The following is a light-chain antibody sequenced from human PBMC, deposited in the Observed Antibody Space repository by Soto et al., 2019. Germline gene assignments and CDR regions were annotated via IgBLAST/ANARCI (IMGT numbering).Light chain of an antibody. J-gene: IGKJ1*01. Sequence: IRIPKSPSTLSATAGDGVTITCRASQSISSWLAWYQHKPGKAPKLLIYDASNLDSGVPSRFSGSGSGTECSLAISNLQPDDCATYNGKEYENYWTVGQGTKVDI. CDR2: DAS. CDR1: QSISSW. CDR3: KEYENYWT. V-gene: IGKV1-5*01.